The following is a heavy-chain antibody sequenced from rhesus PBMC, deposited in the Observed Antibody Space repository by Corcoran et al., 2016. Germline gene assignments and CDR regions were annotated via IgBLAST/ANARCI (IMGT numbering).Heavy chain of an antibody. CDR3: ARDLLTDRNFDY. D-gene: IGHD7-45*01. CDR2: ISGSGGST. V-gene: IGHV4-173*01. J-gene: IGHJ3*01. Sequence: QLQLQESGPGLVKPSETLSLTCAVSGGSISSNWWSWIRQPPGKGLEWSGRISGSGGSTSSNPSLKSRVTISTDTSKNQLSLKLISVTAADTAVYYCARDLLTDRNFDYWGQGLRVTVSS. CDR1: GGSISSNW.